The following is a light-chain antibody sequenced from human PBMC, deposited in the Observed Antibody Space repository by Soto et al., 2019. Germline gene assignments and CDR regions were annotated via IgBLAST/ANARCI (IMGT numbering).Light chain of an antibody. CDR1: SSDVGGYNY. V-gene: IGLV2-11*01. CDR2: DVS. CDR3: CSYAGSYTYV. Sequence: QSALTQPRSVSGPPGQSVTISCTGTSSDVGGYNYVSWYQQHPGKAPKLMIYDVSERPSGVPDRFSASKSANTASLTISGLQVEDEADYYCCSYAGSYTYVFGTGTKVTVL. J-gene: IGLJ1*01.